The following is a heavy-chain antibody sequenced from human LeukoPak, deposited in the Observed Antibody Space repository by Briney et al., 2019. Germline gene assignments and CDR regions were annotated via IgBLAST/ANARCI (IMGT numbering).Heavy chain of an antibody. CDR1: GFTFSSSW. J-gene: IGHJ4*02. Sequence: PGGSLRLSCAASGFTFSSSWMTWVRQAPGKGLEWVANMKQDGSEKYYVDSVKGRFTISRDNAKNSLYLQMDSLRAEDTAVYYCARPGSTWRFGYWGQGTLVTVSS. CDR2: MKQDGSEK. V-gene: IGHV3-7*01. D-gene: IGHD2-2*01. CDR3: ARPGSTWRFGY.